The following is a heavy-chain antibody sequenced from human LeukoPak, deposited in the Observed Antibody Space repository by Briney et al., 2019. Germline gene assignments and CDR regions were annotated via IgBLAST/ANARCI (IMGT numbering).Heavy chain of an antibody. J-gene: IGHJ4*02. CDR2: ILYDGSNK. Sequence: GRSLRLSCAASGFTFSSYGMHWVRQAPGKGLEWVAVILYDGSNKYYADSVKGRFTISRDNSKNTLYLRMNSLRAEDTAMYYCAKDEIRYSGYANYFDYWGQGTLVTVSS. CDR1: GFTFSSYG. D-gene: IGHD5-12*01. V-gene: IGHV3-30*18. CDR3: AKDEIRYSGYANYFDY.